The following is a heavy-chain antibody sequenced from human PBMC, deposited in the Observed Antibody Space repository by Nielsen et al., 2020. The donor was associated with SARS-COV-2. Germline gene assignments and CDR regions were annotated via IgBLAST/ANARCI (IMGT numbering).Heavy chain of an antibody. CDR1: GFTFSSYG. CDR2: ISYDGSNK. V-gene: IGHV3-30*03. Sequence: GESLKISCAASGFTFSSYGMHWVRQAPGKGLEWAAVISYDGSNKYYADSVKGRITISRDNSKNTLYLQMNSLRAEDTAIYYCVRSALYSSSSRWFDPWGQGTLVTVSS. CDR3: VRSALYSSSSRWFDP. D-gene: IGHD6-6*01. J-gene: IGHJ5*02.